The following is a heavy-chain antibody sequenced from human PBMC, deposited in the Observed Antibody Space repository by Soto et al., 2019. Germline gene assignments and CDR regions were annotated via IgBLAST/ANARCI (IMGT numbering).Heavy chain of an antibody. D-gene: IGHD6-13*01. J-gene: IGHJ6*02. Sequence: QVQLQESGPGLVKPSETLSLTCTVSGGSISSYYWSWIRQPPGKGLEWIGYIYYSGSTNYNPSLKSRVTISVDTSKNQFSLKLSSVTAADTAVYYCASLTAAYPRRYGMDVWGQGTTVTVSS. V-gene: IGHV4-59*01. CDR1: GGSISSYY. CDR3: ASLTAAYPRRYGMDV. CDR2: IYYSGST.